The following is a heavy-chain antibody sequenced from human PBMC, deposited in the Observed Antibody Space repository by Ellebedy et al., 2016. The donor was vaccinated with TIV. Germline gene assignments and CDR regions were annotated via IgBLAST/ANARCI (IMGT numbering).Heavy chain of an antibody. CDR1: GDSVSSNSAA. V-gene: IGHV6-1*01. CDR3: ARGYFWSGQNWFDP. Sequence: SETLSLTCAISGDSVSSNSAAWNWIRQSPSRGLEWLGRTYYRSKWYNDYAVSVKSRITINPDTPKNQFSLQLNSVTPEDTAVYYCARGYFWSGQNWFDPWGQGTLVTVSS. CDR2: TYYRSKWYN. D-gene: IGHD3-3*01. J-gene: IGHJ5*02.